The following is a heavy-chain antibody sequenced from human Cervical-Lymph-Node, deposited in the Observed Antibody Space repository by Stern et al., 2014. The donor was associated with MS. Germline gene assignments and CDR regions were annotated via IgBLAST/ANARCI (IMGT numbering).Heavy chain of an antibody. Sequence: QLVQSGAEVKKPGASVTVSCEASGYTFTTYAIHWVRQAPGQRLEWMGWINATNGNTKYSEKFKGRLTITRDTADSTAYMELSSLKSEDTAVYYCARDKPVAVIYYYGMDVWGQGTTVTVSS. J-gene: IGHJ6*02. V-gene: IGHV1-3*01. CDR1: GYTFTTYA. CDR2: INATNGNT. D-gene: IGHD2-15*01. CDR3: ARDKPVAVIYYYGMDV.